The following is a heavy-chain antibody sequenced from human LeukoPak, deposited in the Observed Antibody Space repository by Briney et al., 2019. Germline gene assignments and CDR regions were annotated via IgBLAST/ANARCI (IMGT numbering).Heavy chain of an antibody. CDR1: GFTFSSHG. Sequence: GGSLRLSCAASGFTFSSHGMHWVRQAPGKGLEWVALISYDGSNKYYADSVKGRFTISRDNSKNTLYLQTNSLRAEDTAAYYCAKRGYCSGGTCYSFHFDYWGQGTLVTVSS. V-gene: IGHV3-30*18. J-gene: IGHJ4*02. D-gene: IGHD2-15*01. CDR2: ISYDGSNK. CDR3: AKRGYCSGGTCYSFHFDY.